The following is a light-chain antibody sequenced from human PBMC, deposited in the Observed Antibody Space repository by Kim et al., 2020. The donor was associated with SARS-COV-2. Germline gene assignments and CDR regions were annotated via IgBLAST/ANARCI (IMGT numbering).Light chain of an antibody. CDR1: SNNVGDQG. CDR3: SAWDSSLDAWV. Sequence: QTATLACNGNSNNVGDQGAAWLRLHQGHPPKHLTDRINLRPSGISARFSASRTGNTASLTITGLQAEDEADYYCSAWDSSLDAWVFGGGTQLTIL. CDR2: RIN. J-gene: IGLJ3*02. V-gene: IGLV10-54*04.